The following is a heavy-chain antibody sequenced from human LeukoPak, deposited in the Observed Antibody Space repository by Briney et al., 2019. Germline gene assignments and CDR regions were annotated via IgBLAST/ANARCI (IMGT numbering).Heavy chain of an antibody. CDR1: GFTFSSYA. CDR3: ARDPYSGNYGNYYYYYMDV. J-gene: IGHJ6*03. V-gene: IGHV3-21*01. D-gene: IGHD1-26*01. CDR2: ITSSGAYI. Sequence: GGSLRLSCAASGFTFSSYAMTWVRQAPGKALEWVSSITSSGAYIFYADSVKGRFTISRDNAKDSLYLQMNSLGPEDTAVYYCARDPYSGNYGNYYYYYMDVWGKGTTVTISS.